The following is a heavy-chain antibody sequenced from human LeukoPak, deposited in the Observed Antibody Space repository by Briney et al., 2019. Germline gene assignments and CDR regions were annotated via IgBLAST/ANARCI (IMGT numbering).Heavy chain of an antibody. CDR1: GFSLSRNG. CDR3: ANEYSKGDV. D-gene: IGHD4-11*01. J-gene: IGHJ3*01. V-gene: IGHV3-30*02. CDR2: ILSDGSYE. Sequence: EGSLRLSCATSGFSLSRNGMHWVRQAPGQGLEWVAFILSDGSYEYYADSVKGRFTISRDTSRNTLFLQMNSLRTEDTAVYYCANEYSKGDVWGQGTMVTVSS.